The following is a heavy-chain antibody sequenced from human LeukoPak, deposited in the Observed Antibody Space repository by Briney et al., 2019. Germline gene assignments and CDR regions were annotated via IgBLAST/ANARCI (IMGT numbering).Heavy chain of an antibody. Sequence: PETLSLTCAVYGGSFSGYYWSWIRQPPGKGLEWIGEINHSGSTNYNPSLKSRVTISVDTSKNQFSLKLSSVTAADTAVYYCARGGGYNWFDPWGQGTLVTVSS. V-gene: IGHV4-34*01. CDR1: GGSFSGYY. CDR2: INHSGST. J-gene: IGHJ5*02. CDR3: ARGGGYNWFDP.